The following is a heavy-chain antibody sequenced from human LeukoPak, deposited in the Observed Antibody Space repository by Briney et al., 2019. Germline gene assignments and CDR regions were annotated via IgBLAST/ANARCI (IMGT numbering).Heavy chain of an antibody. CDR1: GFTFSSYG. D-gene: IGHD4/OR15-4a*01. J-gene: IGHJ4*02. CDR2: TSSDGSNE. V-gene: IGHV3-30*18. Sequence: GRSLRLSCAASGFTFSSYGMHWVRQAPGKGLEWVALTSSDGSNEQYADSVKGRFTISRDNSKNTLYLQMNSLRAEDTAVYYCAKDYGGPWCFDYWGQGTLVTVSS. CDR3: AKDYGGPWCFDY.